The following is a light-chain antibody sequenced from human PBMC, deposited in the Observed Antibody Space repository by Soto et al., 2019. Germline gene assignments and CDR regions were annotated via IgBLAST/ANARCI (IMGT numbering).Light chain of an antibody. Sequence: EIVLTQSPATLSLSPGERATLSCRASQSVSSYIAWYRQKPGQDHRLLIYDASNRATGIPARFSGSGSGTDFTLTISSLEPEDFAVYYCQQRSNWPPYTFGQGTKLEIK. CDR2: DAS. CDR1: QSVSSY. V-gene: IGKV3-11*01. CDR3: QQRSNWPPYT. J-gene: IGKJ2*01.